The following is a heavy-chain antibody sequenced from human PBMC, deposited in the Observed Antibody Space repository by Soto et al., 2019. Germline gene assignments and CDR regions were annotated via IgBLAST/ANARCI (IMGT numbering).Heavy chain of an antibody. Sequence: QVQLVQSGAEVKKPGSSVKVSCKASGGTFSSYAISWVRQAPGQGLEWRGGIIPIFGTANYAQKFQGRVTITADESTSTAYMELSSLRSEDTAVYYCARGGQVYDSSGYYPAEYFQHWGQGTLVTVSS. CDR2: IIPIFGTA. CDR1: GGTFSSYA. J-gene: IGHJ1*01. V-gene: IGHV1-69*01. CDR3: ARGGQVYDSSGYYPAEYFQH. D-gene: IGHD3-22*01.